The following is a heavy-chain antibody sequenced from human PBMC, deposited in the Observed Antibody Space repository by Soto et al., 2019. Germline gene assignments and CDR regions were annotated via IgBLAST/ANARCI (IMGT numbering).Heavy chain of an antibody. D-gene: IGHD2-8*01. Sequence: QVQLVQSGAEVKKPGASVKVACKASGYKFTTYFIHWVRQAPGQGLEWMGMIHPSGDTGYGQKFRDSVTMTIDTSTTTAYMELRNLTSEDTAIYFSVRGYCTTTPCSGDFQHWGQGTLVTVSS. CDR2: IHPSGDT. CDR3: VRGYCTTTPCSGDFQH. CDR1: GYKFTTYF. J-gene: IGHJ1*01. V-gene: IGHV1-46*01.